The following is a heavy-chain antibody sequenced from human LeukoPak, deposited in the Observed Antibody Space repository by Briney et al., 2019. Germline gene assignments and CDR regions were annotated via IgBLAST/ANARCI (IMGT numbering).Heavy chain of an antibody. J-gene: IGHJ6*03. CDR3: ARGYSYGYTLYYYYMDV. V-gene: IGHV4-34*01. CDR2: INHSGST. CDR1: GGSFSGYY. D-gene: IGHD5-18*01. Sequence: SETLSLTCAVYGGSFSGYYWGWIRQPPGKGLEWIGEINHSGSTNYNPSLKSRVTISVDTSKNQFSLKLSSVTAADTAVYYCARGYSYGYTLYYYYMDVWGKGTTVTVSS.